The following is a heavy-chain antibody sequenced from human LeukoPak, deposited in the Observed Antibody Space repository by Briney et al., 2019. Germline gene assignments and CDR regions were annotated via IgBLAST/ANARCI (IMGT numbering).Heavy chain of an antibody. CDR2: ITTGGRTM. D-gene: IGHD5-18*01. Sequence: GGSLRLSCAASGITLSDHYMSWIRQAPGKGPEWVSYITTGGRTMYYADSVRGRFTISGDNAKNSLYLQMNSLRAGDTAVYFCARIHRSNWFDPWGQGTLVTVSS. J-gene: IGHJ5*02. CDR3: ARIHRSNWFDP. V-gene: IGHV3-11*01. CDR1: GITLSDHY.